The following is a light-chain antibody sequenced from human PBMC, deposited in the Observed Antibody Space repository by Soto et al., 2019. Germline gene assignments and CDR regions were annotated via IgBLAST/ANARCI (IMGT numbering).Light chain of an antibody. CDR3: QQYGASPIT. CDR1: QSVSSR. Sequence: EIVMTQSPGTLSWSPLEIATLSFMASQSVSSRLAWYQQKPGQAPRLLISGASSRATGIPDRFSGSGSGTDFTLTISRLEPEDFALYYCQQYGASPITFGQGTRLEIK. J-gene: IGKJ5*01. V-gene: IGKV3-20*01. CDR2: GAS.